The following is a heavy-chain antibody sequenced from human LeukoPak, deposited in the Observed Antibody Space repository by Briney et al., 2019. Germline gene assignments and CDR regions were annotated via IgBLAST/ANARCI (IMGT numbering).Heavy chain of an antibody. CDR3: ARSHRRDGLGTLCELFWYLDL. D-gene: IGHD5-24*01. CDR2: INPSGGST. Sequence: ASVKVSCKASGYTFTSYYMHWVRQAPGQGLEWMGIINPSGGSTSYAQKFQGRVTMTRDTSTSTVYMELSSLRSEDTAVYYCARSHRRDGLGTLCELFWYLDLWGRGTLVTVSS. V-gene: IGHV1-46*01. CDR1: GYTFTSYY. J-gene: IGHJ2*01.